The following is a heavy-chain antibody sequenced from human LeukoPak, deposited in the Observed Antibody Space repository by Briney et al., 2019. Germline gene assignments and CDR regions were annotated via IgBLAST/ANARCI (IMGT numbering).Heavy chain of an antibody. CDR1: GYTFTCYY. V-gene: IGHV1-2*02. Sequence: ASVKVSCKASGYTFTCYYMHWVRQAPGQGLEWMGWINPNSGGTNYAQKFQGRVTMTRDTSISTAYMELSRLRSDDTAVYYCARGGVGATLYYYYYMDVWGKGTTVTVSS. D-gene: IGHD1-26*01. J-gene: IGHJ6*03. CDR2: INPNSGGT. CDR3: ARGGVGATLYYYYYMDV.